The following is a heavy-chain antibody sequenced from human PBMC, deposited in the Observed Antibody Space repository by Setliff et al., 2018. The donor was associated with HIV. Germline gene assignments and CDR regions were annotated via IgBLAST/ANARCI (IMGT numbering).Heavy chain of an antibody. CDR1: GFRFGDTA. Sequence: PGGSLRLSCAASGFRFGDTAMSWVRQAPGKGLEWVGRIKSRVDGETTAYAAPLKGRFTISRDDSKNTLYLQMDSLSTEDTAVYYCILLGMHGAFDIWGQGTMVTVSS. D-gene: IGHD7-27*01. CDR2: IKSRVDGETT. J-gene: IGHJ3*02. V-gene: IGHV3-15*01. CDR3: ILLGMHGAFDI.